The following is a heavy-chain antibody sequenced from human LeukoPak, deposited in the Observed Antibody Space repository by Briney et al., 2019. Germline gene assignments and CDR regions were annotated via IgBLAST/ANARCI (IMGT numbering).Heavy chain of an antibody. CDR2: ISYDGSNK. Sequence: PGESLRLSCAASGFTFSSYGMHWVRQAPGKGLEWVAVISYDGSNKYYADSVKGRLTISRDNSKNTLYLQMNSLRAEDTAVYYCAKEPYYCSGGSCYFSHFDYWGQGTLVTVSS. V-gene: IGHV3-30*18. D-gene: IGHD2-15*01. CDR1: GFTFSSYG. CDR3: AKEPYYCSGGSCYFSHFDY. J-gene: IGHJ4*02.